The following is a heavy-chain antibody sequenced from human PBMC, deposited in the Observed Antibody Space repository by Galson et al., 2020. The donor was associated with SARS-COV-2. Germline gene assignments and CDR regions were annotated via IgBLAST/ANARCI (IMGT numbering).Heavy chain of an antibody. CDR3: ARGPGDTGYYYYYYMDV. V-gene: IGHV1-8*01. J-gene: IGHJ6*03. Sequence: ASVKVSCKASGYTFTSYDINWVRQATGQGLEWMGWMNPNSGNTGYAQKFQGRVTMTRNTSISTAYMELSSLRSEDTAVYYCARGPGDTGYYYYYYMDVWGKGTTVTVSS. CDR1: GYTFTSYD. D-gene: IGHD1-26*01. CDR2: MNPNSGNT.